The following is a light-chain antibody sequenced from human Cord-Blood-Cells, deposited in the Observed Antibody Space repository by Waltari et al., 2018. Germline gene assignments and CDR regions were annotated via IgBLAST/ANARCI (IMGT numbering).Light chain of an antibody. J-gene: IGKJ4*01. Sequence: DIVMTQSPDSLAVSLGERATINCKSSQIVLYSSNNKNYLAWYQQKPGQPPKLLIYWASTRESGVPDRFSGSGSGTDFTLTVSSLQAEDVAVYYCQQYYSTPHFGGGTKLEIK. CDR3: QQYYSTPH. CDR2: WAS. V-gene: IGKV4-1*01. CDR1: QIVLYSSNNKNY.